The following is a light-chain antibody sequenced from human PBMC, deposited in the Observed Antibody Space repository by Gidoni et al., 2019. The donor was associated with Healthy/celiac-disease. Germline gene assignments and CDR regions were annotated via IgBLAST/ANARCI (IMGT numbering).Light chain of an antibody. CDR1: QSVSSSY. J-gene: IGKJ2*01. CDR3: QQYGSSPPHT. CDR2: GAS. V-gene: IGKV3-20*01. Sequence: EIVLTQSPGTLSWSPAERATLSCRASQSVSSSYLAWYQQKPGQAPRLLIYGASSRATGLPDRFSGSASGTDFTLTISMLGPKYFAVYYCQQYGSSPPHTFGQGTKLEIK.